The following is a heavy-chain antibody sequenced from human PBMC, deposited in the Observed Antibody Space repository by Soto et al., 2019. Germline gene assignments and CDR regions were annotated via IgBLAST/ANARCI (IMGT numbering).Heavy chain of an antibody. CDR1: GGTFSSYA. Sequence: GPPVKVSCKASGGTFSSYAISWVRQAPGQGLEWMGGIIPIFGTANYAQKFQGRVTITADESTSTAYMELSSLRSEDTAVYYCAIGGDSHSSGYIDYWGQGTLVTVSS. CDR3: AIGGDSHSSGYIDY. J-gene: IGHJ4*02. V-gene: IGHV1-69*13. D-gene: IGHD3-22*01. CDR2: IIPIFGTA.